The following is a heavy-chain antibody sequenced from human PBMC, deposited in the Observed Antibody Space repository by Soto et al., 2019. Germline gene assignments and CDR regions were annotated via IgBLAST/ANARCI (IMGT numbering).Heavy chain of an antibody. CDR1: GFTFSSYS. Sequence: GGSLRLSCAASGFTFSSYSMNWVRQAPGKGLEWVSSISSSSSYIYYADSVKGRFTISRDNAKNSLYLQMNSLRAEDTAVYYCARYCSSTSCYGLNWFDPWGQGTLVTVSS. J-gene: IGHJ5*02. CDR3: ARYCSSTSCYGLNWFDP. V-gene: IGHV3-21*01. D-gene: IGHD2-2*01. CDR2: ISSSSSYI.